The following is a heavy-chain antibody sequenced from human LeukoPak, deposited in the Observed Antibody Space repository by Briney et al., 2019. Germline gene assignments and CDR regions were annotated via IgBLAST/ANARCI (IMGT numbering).Heavy chain of an antibody. CDR1: GGSISSYY. J-gene: IGHJ4*02. CDR3: ARVRYFDSSGYYYDFDY. Sequence: SETLSLTCTVSGGSISSYYWSRIRQPAGKGLEWIGHFYISGSSNYNPSLKSRVTMSVDTSENQFSLKLSSVTAADTAVYYCARVRYFDSSGYYYDFDYWGQGTLVSVSS. D-gene: IGHD3-22*01. CDR2: FYISGSS. V-gene: IGHV4-4*07.